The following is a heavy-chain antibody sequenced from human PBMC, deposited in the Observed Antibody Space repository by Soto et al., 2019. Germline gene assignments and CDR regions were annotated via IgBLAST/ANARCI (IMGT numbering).Heavy chain of an antibody. V-gene: IGHV4-30-4*01. CDR1: GGSITSDDYY. J-gene: IGHJ4*02. D-gene: IGHD2-21*02. Sequence: QVQLQESGPGLVKPSQSLSPTCTVSGGSITSDDYYWSWIRQPPGRGLEWIGYIFYSGSTHYNPSLKSRFIISLDTSKKQVSLKLSSVTAADTAVYYCASANCGGDCSYRHDRYYFESWGQGTLVTVSS. CDR2: IFYSGST. CDR3: ASANCGGDCSYRHDRYYFES.